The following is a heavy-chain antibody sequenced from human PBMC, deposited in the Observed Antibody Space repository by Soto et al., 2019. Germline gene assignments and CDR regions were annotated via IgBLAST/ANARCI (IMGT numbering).Heavy chain of an antibody. V-gene: IGHV4-34*01. CDR3: ASYGRGTYYYGYYFHH. Sequence: ETLSLTCAVYGGSFSDYYWTWIRQPPGKGLEWIGEIHHSGSTNYNPSLKSRVTISLDTSKNQFSLKLSSVTAADAAVYYCASYGRGTYYYGYYFHHWGQGTPVTVSS. J-gene: IGHJ4*02. CDR2: IHHSGST. CDR1: GGSFSDYY. D-gene: IGHD3-10*01.